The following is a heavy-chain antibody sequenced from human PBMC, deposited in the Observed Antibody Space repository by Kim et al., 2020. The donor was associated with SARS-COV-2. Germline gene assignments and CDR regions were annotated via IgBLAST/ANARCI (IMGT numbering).Heavy chain of an antibody. Sequence: ASVKVSCRASGYTFTGYGISWVRQAPGQGLEWMGWINGYNGNTNYAQKLQDRVSMTTDTSTSTAYMELRSLRSDDTAVYYCAREVLSYSWYRGTHGYWGQGTLLTV. CDR3: AREVLSYSWYRGTHGY. V-gene: IGHV1-18*04. CDR2: INGYNGNT. CDR1: GYTFTGYG. J-gene: IGHJ4*02. D-gene: IGHD6-13*01.